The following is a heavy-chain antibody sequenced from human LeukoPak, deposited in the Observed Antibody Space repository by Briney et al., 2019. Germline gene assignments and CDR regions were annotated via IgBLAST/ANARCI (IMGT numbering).Heavy chain of an antibody. V-gene: IGHV4-39*01. D-gene: IGHD4-17*01. J-gene: IGHJ4*02. CDR1: GGSISSSSYY. Sequence: SETLSLTCTVSGGSISSSSYYWGWIRQPPGKGLEWIGSIYYSGSTYYNPSLKSRVTISVDTSKNQFSLKLSSVTAADTAVYYCARHTDDFYDYGPSGGYFDYWGQGTLVTVSS. CDR2: IYYSGST. CDR3: ARHTDDFYDYGPSGGYFDY.